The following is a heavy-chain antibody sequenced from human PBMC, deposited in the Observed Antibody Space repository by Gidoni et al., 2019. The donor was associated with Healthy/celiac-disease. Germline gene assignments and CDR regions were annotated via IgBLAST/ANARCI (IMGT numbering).Heavy chain of an antibody. J-gene: IGHJ4*02. Sequence: QLLLQESGPGPVKPSETLSLTCTVSRGSSSRSSYYWGWIRQPPGKGLEWIGSVYYSGSTYYNPSLKSRVTISVDTSKIQFSRKLSSVTAADTAVYYCASQLQYSSSREAIDYWGQGTLVTVSS. CDR2: VYYSGST. D-gene: IGHD6-13*01. CDR3: ASQLQYSSSREAIDY. V-gene: IGHV4-39*01. CDR1: RGSSSRSSYY.